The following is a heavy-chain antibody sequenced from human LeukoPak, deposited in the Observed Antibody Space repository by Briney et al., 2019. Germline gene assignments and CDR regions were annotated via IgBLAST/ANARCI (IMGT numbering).Heavy chain of an antibody. CDR2: IYYSGST. CDR3: ARTDIGAMGPDY. J-gene: IGHJ4*02. Sequence: PSETLSLTCAVSGGSISSGGYSWSWIRQPPGKGLEWIGYIYYSGSTYSNPSLKSRVTISVDTSKNQFSLQLSSVTAADTAVHYCARTDIGAMGPDYWGQGTLVTVSS. CDR1: GGSISSGGYS. D-gene: IGHD5-18*01. V-gene: IGHV4-30-4*07.